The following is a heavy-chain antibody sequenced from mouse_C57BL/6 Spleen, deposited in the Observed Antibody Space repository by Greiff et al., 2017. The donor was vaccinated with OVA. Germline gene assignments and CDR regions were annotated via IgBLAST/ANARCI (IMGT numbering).Heavy chain of an antibody. Sequence: ESGPGLVKPSQSLFLTCSITGFPITSGYYWIWIRQSPGKPLEWMGYITHSGETFYNPSLQSPISITRETSKNQFFLQLNSVTTEDTAMYYGAGDSTMITTEEAWFAYWGQGTLVTVSA. CDR1: GFPITSGYY. J-gene: IGHJ3*01. CDR2: ITHSGET. D-gene: IGHD2-4*01. V-gene: IGHV12-3*01. CDR3: AGDSTMITTEEAWFAY.